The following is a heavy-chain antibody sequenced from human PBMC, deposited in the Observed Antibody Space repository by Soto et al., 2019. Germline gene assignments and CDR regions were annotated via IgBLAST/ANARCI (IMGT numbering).Heavy chain of an antibody. CDR1: GGSISSSNW. CDR2: IYHSGST. CDR3: AINYRRTSRYCYCGMDV. J-gene: IGHJ6*02. Sequence: SETLSFACAVSGGSISSSNWWSWVRQPPGEWVEWIGEIYHSGSTNYNPSLKSRVTISVDQSKNQFSLKLSSVTAADTAVFYFAINYRRTSRYCYCGMDVWGQGTRVTVSS. D-gene: IGHD1-1*01. V-gene: IGHV4-4*02.